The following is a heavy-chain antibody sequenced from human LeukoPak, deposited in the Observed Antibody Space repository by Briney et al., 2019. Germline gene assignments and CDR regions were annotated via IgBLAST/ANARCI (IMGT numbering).Heavy chain of an antibody. CDR3: AREVHRSGTLHLDY. J-gene: IGHJ4*02. CDR2: IGAGGGTT. D-gene: IGHD3-10*01. Sequence: GGSLRLSCAASGFSLSSYAMSWVRQGPGKGPEWASAIGAGGGTTYYADSVKGRFSISRDIGKNTLYLQMNSLRVEDTAVYYCAREVHRSGTLHLDYWGQGTLVTVSS. CDR1: GFSLSSYA. V-gene: IGHV3-23*01.